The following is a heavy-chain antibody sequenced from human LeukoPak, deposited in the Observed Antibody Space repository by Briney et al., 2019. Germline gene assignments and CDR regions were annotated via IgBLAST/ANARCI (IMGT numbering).Heavy chain of an antibody. CDR1: GYTFTSYD. J-gene: IGHJ3*02. CDR3: ARDMGLSYDCSGPAFDI. Sequence: ASVKVSCKASGYTFTSYDINWVRQATGQGLEWMGWMNPNSGNTGYAQKFQGRVTMTRNTSISTAYMELSSLRSEDTAVYYCARDMGLSYDCSGPAFDIWGQGKMVTVFS. CDR2: MNPNSGNT. D-gene: IGHD3-22*01. V-gene: IGHV1-8*01.